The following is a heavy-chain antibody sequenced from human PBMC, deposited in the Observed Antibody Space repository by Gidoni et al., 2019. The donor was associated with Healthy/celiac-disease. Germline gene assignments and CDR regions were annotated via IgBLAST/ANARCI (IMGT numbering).Heavy chain of an antibody. CDR3: AKVGGGSYFDY. CDR1: GGSISSYY. V-gene: IGHV4-59*01. J-gene: IGHJ4*02. CDR2: IYYTGST. Sequence: QVQLQESGPGLVKPSETLSLTCTVSGGSISSYYWSWIRQPPGKGLEWIGYIYYTGSTNYNPSLKSRVTISVDTSKNQFSLKLSSVTAADTAVYYWAKVGGGSYFDYWGQGTLVTVSS. D-gene: IGHD1-26*01.